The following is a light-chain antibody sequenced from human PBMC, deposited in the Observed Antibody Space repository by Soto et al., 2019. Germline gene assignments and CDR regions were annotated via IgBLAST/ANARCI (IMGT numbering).Light chain of an antibody. J-gene: IGLJ2*01. CDR1: SSNIGRNT. Sequence: QAVVTQPPSASGTPGQRVTISCSGSSSNIGRNTVIWYQQLPGSAPKLLIYSNNQRPSGVPDRFSGSKSGTSASLAISGLQSEDEADYYCAAWDDSLNGVVFGGGTKVTVL. V-gene: IGLV1-44*01. CDR3: AAWDDSLNGVV. CDR2: SNN.